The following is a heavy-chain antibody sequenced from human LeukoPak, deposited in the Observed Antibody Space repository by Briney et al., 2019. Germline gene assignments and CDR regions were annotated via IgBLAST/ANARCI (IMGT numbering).Heavy chain of an antibody. J-gene: IGHJ4*02. CDR3: AVYYYDSSGYYY. CDR2: IIPIFGTA. D-gene: IGHD3-22*01. CDR1: GGTFSRYA. V-gene: IGHV1-69*05. Sequence: ASVKVSCKASGGTFSRYAISWVRQAPGQGVEGMGRIIPIFGTANYAQKLQGRVTITTEKSTRTAYMEVSSLRSEDTAVYYCAVYYYDSSGYYYWGQGTLVTVSS.